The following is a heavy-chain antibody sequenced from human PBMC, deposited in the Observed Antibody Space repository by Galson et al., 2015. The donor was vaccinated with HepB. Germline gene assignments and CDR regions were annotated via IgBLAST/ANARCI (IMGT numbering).Heavy chain of an antibody. CDR1: GFTFSSYA. V-gene: IGHV3-23*01. J-gene: IGHJ4*02. D-gene: IGHD3-10*01. CDR3: AKGLRRSAWAGFDC. CDR2: ISNIIGST. Sequence: SLRLSCAASGFTFSSYAMSWVRQAPGKGLEWVSSISNIIGSTYYADPVKGRFTISRGNSKNTLYLQMNSLRAEDTAVYYCAKGLRRSAWAGFDCWGQGTLVTVSS.